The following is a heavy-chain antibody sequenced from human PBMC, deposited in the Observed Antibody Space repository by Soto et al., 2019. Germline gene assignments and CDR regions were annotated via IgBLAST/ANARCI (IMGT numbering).Heavy chain of an antibody. CDR1: GGSISSSNW. D-gene: IGHD3-3*01. CDR2: VYHSGST. Sequence: PSETLSLTCAVSGGSISSSNWWSWVRQPPGKGLEWLGEVYHSGSTNYNPYLKSRVTISVDKSKNQFSLKLSSVTAADMAVYYCARDSYDFGSGYAGFRYYDMNVWGQLTTVTVAS. V-gene: IGHV4-4*02. J-gene: IGHJ6*02. CDR3: ARDSYDFGSGYAGFRYYDMNV.